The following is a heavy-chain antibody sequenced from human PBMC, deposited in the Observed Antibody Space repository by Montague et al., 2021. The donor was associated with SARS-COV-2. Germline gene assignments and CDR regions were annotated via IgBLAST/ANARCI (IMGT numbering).Heavy chain of an antibody. V-gene: IGHV4-4*07. CDR3: ARGYYLGNEDFFDY. J-gene: IGHJ4*02. CDR1: GASISGYF. D-gene: IGHD2-21*01. CDR2: IYASGTT. Sequence: SETLSLTCTVSGASISGYFWSWIRQPAGKGLEWIGRIYASGTTNYNPSLRSRVTMSMDTFKNQFSLKVNSVTAADTAVYYCARGYYLGNEDFFDYWGQGTLVTVSS.